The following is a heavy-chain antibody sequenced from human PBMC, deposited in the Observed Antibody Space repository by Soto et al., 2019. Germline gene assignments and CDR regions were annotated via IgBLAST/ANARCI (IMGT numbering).Heavy chain of an antibody. CDR2: VYYGLST. Sequence: QVQLQESGPGLVKPSQTLSLTCTVSGASISSDGHYWSWIRQHPGKGLEWIGYVYYGLSTYYNPSLKSRVNISIDTSKNQFSLKLSSVTAADTAVYYCAREVAATTHFDYWGQGTLVTVSS. CDR1: GASISSDGHY. D-gene: IGHD2-15*01. J-gene: IGHJ4*02. CDR3: AREVAATTHFDY. V-gene: IGHV4-31*03.